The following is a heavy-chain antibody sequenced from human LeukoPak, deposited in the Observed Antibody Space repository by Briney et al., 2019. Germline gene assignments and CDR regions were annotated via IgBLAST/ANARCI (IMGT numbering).Heavy chain of an antibody. D-gene: IGHD1-1*01. J-gene: IGHJ4*02. Sequence: PGGSLRLSCAASGFTFSSYSMNWVRQAPGKGLERVSSISSSSSNIYYADSVKGRFTISRDNAKNSLYLQMNSLRVGDTAVYYCARCTTGRTFGSLREIKRSREIDYWGQGTLVTVSS. CDR2: ISSSSSNI. V-gene: IGHV3-21*01. CDR1: GFTFSSYS. CDR3: ARCTTGRTFGSLREIKRSREIDY.